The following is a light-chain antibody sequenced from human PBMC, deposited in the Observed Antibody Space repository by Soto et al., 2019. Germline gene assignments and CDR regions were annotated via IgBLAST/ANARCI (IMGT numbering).Light chain of an antibody. CDR1: QSVSTY. J-gene: IGKJ1*01. CDR2: DAS. V-gene: IGKV3-11*01. CDR3: QQYNNWPPVT. Sequence: EIVLTQSPATLSLSPGERATLSCRASQSVSTYLAWYQQRPGQAPRLLIYDASTRATGIPARFSGSGSETDFTLTISSLQSEDFAVYYCQQYNNWPPVTFGQGTKVDIK.